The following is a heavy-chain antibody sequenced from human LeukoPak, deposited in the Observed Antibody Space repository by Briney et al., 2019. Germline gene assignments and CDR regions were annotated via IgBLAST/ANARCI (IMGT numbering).Heavy chain of an antibody. J-gene: IGHJ4*02. Sequence: PSETLSLTCTVSGGSISSYYWSWIRQPPGKGLEWIGYIYYSGSTNYNPSLKSRVTISVDTSKNQFSLKLSSVTAADTAVYYCARRDSSGYYCGGFDYWGQGTLVTVSS. CDR2: IYYSGST. CDR3: ARRDSSGYYCGGFDY. CDR1: GGSISSYY. V-gene: IGHV4-59*08. D-gene: IGHD3-22*01.